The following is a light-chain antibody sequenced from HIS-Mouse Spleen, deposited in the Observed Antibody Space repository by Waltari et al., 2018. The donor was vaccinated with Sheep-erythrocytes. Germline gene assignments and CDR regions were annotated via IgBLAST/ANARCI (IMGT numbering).Light chain of an antibody. Sequence: DIQMTQSPSSLSASVGDRVTITCRAGQSISSYLNWYQQKPGKAPKILIYAASSVQSGVQSRFSGSGSGTDFTLTISSLQPEDFATYYCQQSYSTPRTFGQGTKVEIK. CDR1: QSISSY. J-gene: IGKJ1*01. V-gene: IGKV1-39*01. CDR3: QQSYSTPRT. CDR2: AAS.